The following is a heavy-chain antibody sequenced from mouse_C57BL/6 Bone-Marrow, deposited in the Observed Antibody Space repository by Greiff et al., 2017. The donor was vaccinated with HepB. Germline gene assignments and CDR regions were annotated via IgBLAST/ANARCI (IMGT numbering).Heavy chain of an antibody. CDR1: GFTFSSYA. D-gene: IGHD4-1*01. J-gene: IGHJ2*01. V-gene: IGHV5-9-1*02. CDR3: TRADPTGTRNYFDY. Sequence: EVQLQESGEGLVKPGGSLKLSCAASGFTFSSYAMSWVRQTPEKRLEWVAYISSGGDYIYYADTVKGRFTISRDNARNTLYLQMSSLKSEDTAMYYCTRADPTGTRNYFDYWGQGTTLTVSS. CDR2: ISSGGDYI.